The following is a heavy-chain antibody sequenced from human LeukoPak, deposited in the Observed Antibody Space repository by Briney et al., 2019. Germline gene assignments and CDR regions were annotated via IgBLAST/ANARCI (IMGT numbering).Heavy chain of an antibody. V-gene: IGHV4-31*03. Sequence: SETLSLTCTVSGGSISSGGYYWSWIRQHPGKGLEWIGYIYYSGSTYYNPSLKSRVTISVDTSNNRFSLKLSSVTAADTAVYYCARSSSWSSDYWGQGTLVTVSS. CDR1: GGSISSGGYY. J-gene: IGHJ4*02. CDR2: IYYSGST. CDR3: ARSSSWSSDY. D-gene: IGHD6-13*01.